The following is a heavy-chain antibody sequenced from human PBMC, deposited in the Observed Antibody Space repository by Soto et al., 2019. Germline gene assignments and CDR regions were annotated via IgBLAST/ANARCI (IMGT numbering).Heavy chain of an antibody. CDR2: INPNSGGT. CDR3: AREPATAKPEGVDF. V-gene: IGHV1-2*02. CDR1: GYIFRDYY. Sequence: QVQLVESGAEVRKRGASVGVSYKASGYIFRDYYIHGVREAPGRGLEWMGWINPNSGGTKYAPKFQGGVTMTRDTSITTAYMELSRLRSGDTAVYYCAREPATAKPEGVDFWGQGTLVTVSS. J-gene: IGHJ4*02. D-gene: IGHD1-1*01.